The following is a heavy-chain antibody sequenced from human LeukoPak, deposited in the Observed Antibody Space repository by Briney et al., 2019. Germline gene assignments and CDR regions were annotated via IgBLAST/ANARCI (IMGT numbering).Heavy chain of an antibody. V-gene: IGHV1-46*01. J-gene: IGHJ5*02. CDR3: ARDQTGEWELLSGWWFDP. CDR1: GYSFSTHW. Sequence: ASVKVSCKASGYSFSTHWMHWVRQAPGQGLEWMGIINPSGGFTSYAQKLQGRVTVTRDMSTSTVYMELSNLRSEDTAVYYCARDQTGEWELLSGWWFDPWGQGTLVTVSS. CDR2: INPSGGFT. D-gene: IGHD1-26*01.